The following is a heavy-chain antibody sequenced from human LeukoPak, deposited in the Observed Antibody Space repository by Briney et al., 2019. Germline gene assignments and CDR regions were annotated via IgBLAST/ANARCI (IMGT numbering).Heavy chain of an antibody. D-gene: IGHD3-22*01. J-gene: IGHJ4*02. V-gene: IGHV1-69*13. CDR1: GGTFSSYA. CDR2: IIPIFGTA. Sequence: SVKVSCKASGGTFSSYAISWVRQAPGQGLEWMGGIIPIFGTANYAQKFQGRVTITADESTSTAYMELSSLRSEDTAVYYCARGGGYYHVRGYYFDYWGQGTLVTVSS. CDR3: ARGGGYYHVRGYYFDY.